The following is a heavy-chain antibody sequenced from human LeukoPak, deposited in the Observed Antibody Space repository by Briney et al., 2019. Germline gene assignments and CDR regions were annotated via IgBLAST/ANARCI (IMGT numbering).Heavy chain of an antibody. V-gene: IGHV4-61*08. D-gene: IGHD3-22*01. J-gene: IGHJ4*02. CDR3: GSLNTDYYDSSGYYNHF. CDR1: GASVKSDAYY. Sequence: PSETLTLTCIVSGASVKSDAYYCSWIRQPPGKGLEWIGYMFEGGRTNYNPSLQGRVTISVDTSKNQFSLSVSSVTAADTAVYYCGSLNTDYYDSSGYYNHFWGQGTLVTVSS. CDR2: MFEGGRT.